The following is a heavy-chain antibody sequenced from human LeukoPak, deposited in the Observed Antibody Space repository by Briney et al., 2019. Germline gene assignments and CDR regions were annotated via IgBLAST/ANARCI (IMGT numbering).Heavy chain of an antibody. V-gene: IGHV4-59*01. D-gene: IGHD5-12*01. CDR1: GGSISSYY. CDR3: ARTLGIVATGIDY. CDR2: IYYSGST. Sequence: SETLSLTCTVSGGSISSYYWSWIRQPPGKGLEWIGYIYYSGSTNYNPSLKSRVTISVDTSKNQFSLKLSSVTAADTAVYYCARTLGIVATGIDYWGQGTLVTVSS. J-gene: IGHJ4*02.